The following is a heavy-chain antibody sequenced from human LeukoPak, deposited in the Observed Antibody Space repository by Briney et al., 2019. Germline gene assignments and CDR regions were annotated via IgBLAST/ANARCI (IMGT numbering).Heavy chain of an antibody. CDR2: ISAYNGNT. J-gene: IGHJ5*02. CDR3: ARSPRDWNYVRWFDP. Sequence: ASVKASCKASGYTFTSYGISWVRQAPGQGLEWMGWISAYNGNTNYAQILQGRVTMTTDPSTSTAYMELSSLRSDDTAVYYCARSPRDWNYVRWFDPWGQGTLVTVSS. D-gene: IGHD1-7*01. V-gene: IGHV1-18*01. CDR1: GYTFTSYG.